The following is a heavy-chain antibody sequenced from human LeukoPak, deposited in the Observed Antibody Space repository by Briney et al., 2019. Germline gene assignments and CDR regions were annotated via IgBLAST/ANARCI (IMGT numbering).Heavy chain of an antibody. CDR1: GFTFDDYG. D-gene: IGHD6-13*01. V-gene: IGHV3-20*04. CDR3: ARYSSSWETYYFDN. J-gene: IGHJ4*02. Sequence: PGGSLRLSCAASGFTFDDYGMSWVRQAPGKGLEWVSGTDWKGGSTAYGDSVKGQFTISRDNAKNSLYLQMNSLRAEDTALYYCARYSSSWETYYFDNWGQGTLVTVSS. CDR2: TDWKGGST.